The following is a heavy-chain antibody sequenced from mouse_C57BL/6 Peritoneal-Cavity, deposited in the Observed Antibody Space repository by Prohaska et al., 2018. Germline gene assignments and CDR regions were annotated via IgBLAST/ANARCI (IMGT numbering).Heavy chain of an antibody. J-gene: IGHJ4*01. CDR3: ASWDENAMDY. CDR1: GYTFTDYY. Sequence: EVQLQQSGPELVKPGASVKISCKASGYTFTDYYMNWVKQSHGKSLEWIGDINPNNGGTSYNQKFKGKDPLTVDKSSSTAYMELRSLTSEDSAVYYCASWDENAMDYWGQGTSVTVSS. V-gene: IGHV1-26*01. CDR2: INPNNGGT. D-gene: IGHD4-1*01.